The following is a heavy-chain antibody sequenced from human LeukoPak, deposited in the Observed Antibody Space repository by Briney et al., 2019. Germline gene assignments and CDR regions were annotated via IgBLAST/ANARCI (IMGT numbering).Heavy chain of an antibody. CDR2: ISAYNGNT. J-gene: IGHJ6*02. V-gene: IGHV1-18*01. CDR3: ARATGDYGPLYYYYCGMDV. CDR1: GYTFTSYG. D-gene: IGHD4-17*01. Sequence: ASVKVSCRASGYTFTSYGISWVRQAPGQGLEWMGWISAYNGNTNYAQKLQGRVTMTTDTSTSTAYMELRSLRSDDTAVYYCARATGDYGPLYYYYCGMDVWGQGTTVTVSS.